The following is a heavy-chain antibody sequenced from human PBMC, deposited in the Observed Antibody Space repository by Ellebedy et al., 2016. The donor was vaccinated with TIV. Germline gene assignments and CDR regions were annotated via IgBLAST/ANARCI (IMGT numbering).Heavy chain of an antibody. D-gene: IGHD3-22*01. CDR3: ARDRHYYDSSGSSSPTEIYYFDY. CDR1: GFTFSSYW. J-gene: IGHJ4*02. V-gene: IGHV3-7*01. Sequence: GESLKISXAASGFTFSSYWMSWVRQAPGKGLEWVANIKQDGSEKYYVDSVKGRFTISRDNAKNSLYLQMNSLRAEDTAVYYCARDRHYYDSSGSSSPTEIYYFDYWGQGTLVTVSS. CDR2: IKQDGSEK.